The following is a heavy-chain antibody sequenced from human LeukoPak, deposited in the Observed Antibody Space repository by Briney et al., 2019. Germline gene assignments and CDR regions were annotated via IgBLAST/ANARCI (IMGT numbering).Heavy chain of an antibody. CDR2: MNPNSGNT. D-gene: IGHD6-13*01. V-gene: IGHV1-8*03. CDR3: ARVRDSSSWYKARGAFDI. CDR1: GYTFTSYD. J-gene: IGHJ3*02. Sequence: GASVKVSCKASGYTFTSYDINWVRQATGQGLEWMGWMNPNSGNTGYAQKFQGRVTITRSTSISTAYMELSSLRSEDTAVYYCARVRDSSSWYKARGAFDIWGQGTMVTVSS.